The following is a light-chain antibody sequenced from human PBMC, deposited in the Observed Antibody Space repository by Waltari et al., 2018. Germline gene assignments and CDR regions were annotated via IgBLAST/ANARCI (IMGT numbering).Light chain of an antibody. CDR2: EAS. CDR1: QSVYNF. Sequence: EVVLTLSPATLSLSPGERATLSCRASQSVYNFLAWYQQKPGQAPRLLIYEASQRATGIPARFSGSGSGTDFTLTISNLEPEDVAVYYCQQRANWPPLTFGGGTKVEIK. CDR3: QQRANWPPLT. V-gene: IGKV3-11*01. J-gene: IGKJ4*01.